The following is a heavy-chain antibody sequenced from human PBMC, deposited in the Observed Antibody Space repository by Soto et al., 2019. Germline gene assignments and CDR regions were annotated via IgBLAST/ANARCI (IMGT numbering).Heavy chain of an antibody. CDR1: GYSFTSYW. CDR2: IYPGDSDT. V-gene: IGHV5-51*01. Sequence: PGESLKISCKGSGYSFTSYWIGWVRQMPGKGLEWMGIIYPGDSDTRYSPSFQGQVTISADKSISTAYLQWSSLKASDTAMYYCARWHCSGGSCYPGVGAFDIWGQGTMVTVSS. D-gene: IGHD2-15*01. J-gene: IGHJ3*02. CDR3: ARWHCSGGSCYPGVGAFDI.